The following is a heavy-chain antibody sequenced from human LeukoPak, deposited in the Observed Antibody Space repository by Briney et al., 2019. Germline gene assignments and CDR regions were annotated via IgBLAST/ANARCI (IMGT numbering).Heavy chain of an antibody. CDR2: IYYSGST. Sequence: NTSETLSLTCTVSGGSISSGDYYWSWIRQPPGKGLEWIGYIYYSGSTYYNPSLKSRVTISVDTSKNQFSLKLSSVTAADTAVYYCARGRRYGQLGHWGQGTLVTVSS. V-gene: IGHV4-30-4*08. CDR3: ARGRRYGQLGH. J-gene: IGHJ4*02. D-gene: IGHD6-6*01. CDR1: GGSISSGDYY.